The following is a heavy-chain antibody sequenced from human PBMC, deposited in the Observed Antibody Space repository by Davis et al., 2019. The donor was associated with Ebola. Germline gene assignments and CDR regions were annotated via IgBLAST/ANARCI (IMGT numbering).Heavy chain of an antibody. CDR1: GGSISPYY. CDR2: IYYSGST. D-gene: IGHD4/OR15-4a*01. J-gene: IGHJ4*02. V-gene: IGHV4-59*08. CDR3: ARSYGAAPFDY. Sequence: MPSETLSLTCTVSGGSISPYYWSWIRQPPGKGLEWIGYIYYSGSTKYNLSLKGRVAISADTSKNQFSLKLSSMTAADTAVYYCARSYGAAPFDYWGQGTLVTVSS.